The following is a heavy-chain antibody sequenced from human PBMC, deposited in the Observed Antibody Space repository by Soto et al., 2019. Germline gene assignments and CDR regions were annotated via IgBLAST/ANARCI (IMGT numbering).Heavy chain of an antibody. J-gene: IGHJ4*02. D-gene: IGHD5-12*01. CDR2: IYYSGST. Sequence: QVQLQESDPGLVKPSETLSLTCTVSGGSISSYYWSWIRQPPGKGLEWIGCIYYSGSTNYNPSLKSRVTISVDTSKNQFSLNLRSVTAADTAVYYCARGRWLQLIYFDYWGQGTLVTVSS. CDR1: GGSISSYY. V-gene: IGHV4-59*01. CDR3: ARGRWLQLIYFDY.